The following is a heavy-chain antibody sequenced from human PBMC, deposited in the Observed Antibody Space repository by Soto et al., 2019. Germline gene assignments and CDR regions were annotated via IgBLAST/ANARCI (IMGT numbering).Heavy chain of an antibody. J-gene: IGHJ4*02. D-gene: IGHD3-10*01. Sequence: SETLSLTCSVSGGSINSYWWSWIRQPAGKGLEWIGRVYSSETTDYNPSLNSRATMSVETSKNQFSLKLSSVTAADTAVYYCARDIGSFAYGEGYWGQGIQVTVS. V-gene: IGHV4-4*07. CDR2: VYSSETT. CDR1: GGSINSYW. CDR3: ARDIGSFAYGEGY.